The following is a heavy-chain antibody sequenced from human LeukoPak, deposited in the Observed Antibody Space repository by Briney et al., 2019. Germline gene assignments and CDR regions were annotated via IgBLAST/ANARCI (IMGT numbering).Heavy chain of an antibody. CDR3: ARDKGDYYDSSGYYLVFWFDP. D-gene: IGHD3-22*01. V-gene: IGHV4-59*10. CDR1: GGSFSGYY. J-gene: IGHJ5*02. CDR2: IYTSGST. Sequence: SETLSLTCAVYGGSFSGYYWSWIRQPAGKGLEWIGRIYTSGSTNYNPSLQRRVTMSVDTSKNQFSLKLSSVTAADTAVYYCARDKGDYYDSSGYYLVFWFDPWGQGALVTVSS.